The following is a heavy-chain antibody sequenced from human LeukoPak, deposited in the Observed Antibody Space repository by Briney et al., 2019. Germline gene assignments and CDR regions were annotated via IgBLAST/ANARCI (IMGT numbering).Heavy chain of an antibody. J-gene: IGHJ6*02. V-gene: IGHV3-74*01. CDR2: ISGDGSSA. CDR1: GFTFTDYC. Sequence: PGGSLRLSCAASGFTFTDYCMHWIRQAPGGGLVWLSRISGDGSSAYYADPVKGRFTISRDNSKNTLYLQMNSLRAEDTAVYYCAKGGDCSGGSCYGDYYYGMDVWGQGTTVTVSS. D-gene: IGHD2-15*01. CDR3: AKGGDCSGGSCYGDYYYGMDV.